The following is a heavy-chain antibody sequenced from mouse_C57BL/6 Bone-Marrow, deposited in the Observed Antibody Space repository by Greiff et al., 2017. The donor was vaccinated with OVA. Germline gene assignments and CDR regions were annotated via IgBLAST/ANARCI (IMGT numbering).Heavy chain of an antibody. V-gene: IGHV1-15*01. CDR3: TVLLYRFDY. J-gene: IGHJ2*01. D-gene: IGHD2-1*01. CDR2: IDPETGGT. Sequence: QVQLQQSGAELVRPGASVTLSCKASGYTFTDYEMHWVKQTPVHGLGWIGAIDPETGGTAYNQKFKGKAILTADKSSSTAYMELRSLTSEDSAVYYCTVLLYRFDYWGQGTTLTVSS. CDR1: GYTFTDYE.